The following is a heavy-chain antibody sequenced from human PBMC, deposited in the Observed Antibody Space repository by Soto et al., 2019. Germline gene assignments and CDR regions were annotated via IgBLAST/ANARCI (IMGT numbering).Heavy chain of an antibody. CDR2: ISWNSGSI. CDR3: AKANYGSYVFDY. Sequence: EVQLVESGGGLVQPGRSLSLSCAASGFTFDDYAMHWVRQAPGKGLEWVSGISWNSGSIGYADSVKGRFTISRDNAKNSLYLQMNSLRAEDTAVYYCAKANYGSYVFDYWGQGTLVTVSS. V-gene: IGHV3-9*01. D-gene: IGHD4-17*01. J-gene: IGHJ4*02. CDR1: GFTFDDYA.